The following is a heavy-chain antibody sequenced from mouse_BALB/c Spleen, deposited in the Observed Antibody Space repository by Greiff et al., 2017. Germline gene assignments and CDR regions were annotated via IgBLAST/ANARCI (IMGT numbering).Heavy chain of an antibody. Sequence: EVQLQQSGAELVRPGALVKLSCKASGFNIKDYYMHWVKQRPEQGLEWIGWIDPENGNTIYDPKFQGKASITADTSSNTAYLQLSSLTSEDTAVYYCARSGGYDQYYFDYWGQGTTLTVSS. CDR3: ARSGGYDQYYFDY. D-gene: IGHD2-2*01. J-gene: IGHJ2*01. CDR1: GFNIKDYY. CDR2: IDPENGNT. V-gene: IGHV14-1*02.